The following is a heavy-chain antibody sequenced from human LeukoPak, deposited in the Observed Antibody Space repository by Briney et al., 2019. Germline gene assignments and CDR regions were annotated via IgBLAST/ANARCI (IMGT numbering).Heavy chain of an antibody. CDR2: ISSNGGST. CDR3: VKTHFDHYYGLDV. V-gene: IGHV3-64D*09. Sequence: GGSLRLSCSASGFTFSSYAMHWVRQAPGMGLEYVSAISSNGGSTYYADSVKGRFTISRDNSKNTLYLQMSSLRVDDTAVYYCVKTHFDHYYGLDVWGRGTTVIVSS. J-gene: IGHJ6*02. CDR1: GFTFSSYA.